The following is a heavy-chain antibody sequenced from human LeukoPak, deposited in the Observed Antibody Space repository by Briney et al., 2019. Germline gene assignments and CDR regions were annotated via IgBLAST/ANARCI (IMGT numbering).Heavy chain of an antibody. V-gene: IGHV3-11*04. J-gene: IGHJ4*02. CDR3: ARDPTQYLRYGYFDY. CDR1: GFTFSDYY. CDR2: ISSSGSTI. D-gene: IGHD4-11*01. Sequence: GGSLRLSCAASGFTFSDYYMSWIRQAPGKGLERVSYISSSGSTIYYADSVKGRFTISRDNAKNSLYLQMNSLRAEDTAVYYCARDPTQYLRYGYFDYWGQGTLVTVSS.